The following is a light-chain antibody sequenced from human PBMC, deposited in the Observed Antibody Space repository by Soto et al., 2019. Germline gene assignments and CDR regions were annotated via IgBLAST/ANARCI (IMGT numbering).Light chain of an antibody. CDR2: AAS. Sequence: DIQMTQSPSSLSASVGDRVTITCRASQSIGNYLNWYQQEPGKAPRLLMYAASSLQSGVPSRFSGSGSGTDFTLTISSLQPEDFATYYCQQSYSTPHTFGQGTNLEIK. V-gene: IGKV1-39*01. J-gene: IGKJ2*01. CDR3: QQSYSTPHT. CDR1: QSIGNY.